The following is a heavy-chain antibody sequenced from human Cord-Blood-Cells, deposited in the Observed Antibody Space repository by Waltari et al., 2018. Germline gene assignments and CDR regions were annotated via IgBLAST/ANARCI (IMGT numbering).Heavy chain of an antibody. Sequence: QVQLQQWGAGLLKPSETLSLTCAVYGGSFSGYYWSWIRQPPGKGLEWLGEINHSGSTNYNPSLKSRVTISVDTSKNQFSLKLSSVTAADTAVYYCARAPSIRYDLSEGVVVPAAMTTGAFDIWGQGTMVTVSS. CDR2: INHSGST. CDR1: GGSFSGYY. V-gene: IGHV4-34*01. D-gene: IGHD2-2*01. CDR3: ARAPSIRYDLSEGVVVPAAMTTGAFDI. J-gene: IGHJ3*02.